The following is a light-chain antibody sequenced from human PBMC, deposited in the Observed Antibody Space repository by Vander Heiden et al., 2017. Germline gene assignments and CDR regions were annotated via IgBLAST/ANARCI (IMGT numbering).Light chain of an antibody. V-gene: IGKV1-39*01. J-gene: IGKJ2*01. CDR2: AAS. CDR1: QTISSF. Sequence: DIQMTQSPSSLSASVGSRVTITCRASQTISSFLNWYQQKPGKVPNLLIYAASSLQSGVPSRFSGSGSGTDFTLTIIMLQPEDFATYYCQQSDSPLYTFGQGTKVEIK. CDR3: QQSDSPLYT.